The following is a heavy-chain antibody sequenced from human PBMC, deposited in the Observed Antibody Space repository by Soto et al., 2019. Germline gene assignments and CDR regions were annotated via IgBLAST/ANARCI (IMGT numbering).Heavy chain of an antibody. V-gene: IGHV1-24*01. J-gene: IGHJ5*02. CDR1: GYNLTELS. CDR2: FDPEDGET. D-gene: IGHD3-10*01. CDR3: ATEYYYGSGSYYPYNWFDP. Sequence: ASVKVSCKVSGYNLTELSMHWVRQAPGKGLEWMGGFDPEDGETIYAQKFQGRVTMTEDTSTDTAYMELSSLRSEDTAVYYCATEYYYGSGSYYPYNWFDPWGQGTLVTVSS.